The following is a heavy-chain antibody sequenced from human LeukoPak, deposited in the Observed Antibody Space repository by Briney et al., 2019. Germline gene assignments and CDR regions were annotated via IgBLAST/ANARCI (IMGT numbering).Heavy chain of an antibody. CDR2: INHSVST. D-gene: IGHD5-24*01. Sequence: SETLSLTCAVYGGSFSGYYWSWIRQPPGKGLEWIGEINHSVSTNYNPSLKSRVTISVDTSKNQFSLKLSSVTAADTAVYYCARGIEEMATTSYVGDYWGQGTLVTVSS. CDR1: GGSFSGYY. CDR3: ARGIEEMATTSYVGDY. V-gene: IGHV4-34*01. J-gene: IGHJ4*02.